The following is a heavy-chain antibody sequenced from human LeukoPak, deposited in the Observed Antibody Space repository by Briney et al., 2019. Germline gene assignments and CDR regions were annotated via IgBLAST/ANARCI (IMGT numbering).Heavy chain of an antibody. V-gene: IGHV3-30-3*01. D-gene: IGHD6-13*01. CDR2: ISYDGSNK. Sequence: GGSLRLSCAASGFTFSSYAMHWVRQAPGKGLEWVAVISYDGSNKYYADSVKGRFTISRDNSKNTLYLQMNSLRAEDTAVYYCARGPGIADYFDYWGQGTLVTVSS. J-gene: IGHJ4*02. CDR3: ARGPGIADYFDY. CDR1: GFTFSSYA.